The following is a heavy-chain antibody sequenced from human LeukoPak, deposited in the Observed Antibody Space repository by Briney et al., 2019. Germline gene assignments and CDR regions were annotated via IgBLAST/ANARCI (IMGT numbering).Heavy chain of an antibody. CDR1: GFTFSSYA. Sequence: GGTLRLSCAASGFTFSSYAMSWVRQAPGKGLEWVSAISGSGGSTYYADSVKGRFTISRDNSKNTLYLQMNSLRAEDTAVYYCTRDQTRPPQGENWGQGTLVTVSS. D-gene: IGHD3-10*01. CDR3: TRDQTRPPQGEN. J-gene: IGHJ4*02. V-gene: IGHV3-23*01. CDR2: ISGSGGST.